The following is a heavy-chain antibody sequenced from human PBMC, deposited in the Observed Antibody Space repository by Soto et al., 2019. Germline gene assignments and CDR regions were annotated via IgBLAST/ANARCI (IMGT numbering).Heavy chain of an antibody. J-gene: IGHJ6*03. Sequence: SETLSLTCTVSGGSISSYYWSWIRQPPGKGLEWIGYIYYSGSTNYNPSLKSRVTISVDTSKNQFSLKLSSVTAADMAVYYCARVTYASSRDYYYYYMDVWGKGTTVTVSS. V-gene: IGHV4-59*01. D-gene: IGHD2-2*01. CDR2: IYYSGST. CDR1: GGSISSYY. CDR3: ARVTYASSRDYYYYYMDV.